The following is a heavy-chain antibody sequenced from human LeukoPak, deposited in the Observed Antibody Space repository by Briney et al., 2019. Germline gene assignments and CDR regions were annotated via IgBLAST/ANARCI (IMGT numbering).Heavy chain of an antibody. D-gene: IGHD2-15*01. CDR1: GGTFSSYA. J-gene: IGHJ4*02. V-gene: IGHV1-69*13. CDR3: ARDRGYCSGGSCYSFDY. CDR2: IIPIFGIA. Sequence: SVKVSCKASGGTFSSYAISWVRQAPGQGLEWMGGIIPIFGIANYAQKFQGRVTITADESTSTAYMELSSLRSEDTAVYYCARDRGYCSGGSCYSFDYWGQGTLVTVSS.